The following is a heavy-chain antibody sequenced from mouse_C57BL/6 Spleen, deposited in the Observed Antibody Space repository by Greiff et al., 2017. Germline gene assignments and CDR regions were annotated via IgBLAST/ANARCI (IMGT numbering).Heavy chain of an antibody. CDR2: IDPSDSYT. V-gene: IGHV1-69*01. CDR3: ARSDGSREWFAY. Sequence: QVQLKQPGAELVMPGASVKLSCKASGYTFTSYWMHWVKQRPGQGLEWIGEIDPSDSYTNYNQKFKGKSTLTVDKSSSTAYMQLSSLTSEDSAVYYCARSDGSREWFAYWGQGTLVTVSA. CDR1: GYTFTSYW. D-gene: IGHD1-1*01. J-gene: IGHJ3*01.